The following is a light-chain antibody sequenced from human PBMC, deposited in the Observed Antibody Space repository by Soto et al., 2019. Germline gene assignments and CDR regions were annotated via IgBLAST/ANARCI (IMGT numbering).Light chain of an antibody. J-gene: IGLJ2*01. CDR3: SSYAGSSNLV. CDR1: SGDVGGFNY. V-gene: IGLV2-8*01. CDR2: EVN. Sequence: QSALTQPPSASGSPGQSVTISCTGTSGDVGGFNYVSWYQQHPGKAPKLMIYEVNKRPSGVSDRFSGSKSGYTASLTVSGLQADDEADYYCSSYAGSSNLVFGGGTKLTVL.